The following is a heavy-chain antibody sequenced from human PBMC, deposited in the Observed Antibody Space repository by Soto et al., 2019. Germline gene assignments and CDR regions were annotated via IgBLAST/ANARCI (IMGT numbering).Heavy chain of an antibody. CDR2: INHSGST. J-gene: IGHJ6*03. CDR1: GGSFIGYY. Sequence: SETLSLTCAVYGGSFIGYYWSWIRQPPGKGLEWIGEINHSGSTNYNPSLKSRVTISVDTSKNQFSLKLSSVTAADTAVYYCASTMRGDYGYYYYYMDVWGKGTTVTVSS. CDR3: ASTMRGDYGYYYYYMDV. V-gene: IGHV4-34*01. D-gene: IGHD4-17*01.